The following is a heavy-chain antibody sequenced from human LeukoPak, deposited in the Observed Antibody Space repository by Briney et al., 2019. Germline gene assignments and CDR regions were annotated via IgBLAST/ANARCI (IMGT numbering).Heavy chain of an antibody. CDR1: GYPFTSYN. J-gene: IGHJ4*02. D-gene: IGHD2-2*02. Sequence: GASVKVSCKASGYPFTSYNVNWVRQATGQGLEWMGIINPSGGSTSYAQKFQGRVTITADESTSTAYMELSSLRSEDTAVYYCARGGYCSSTSCYSTTLFDYWGQGTLVTVSS. CDR3: ARGGYCSSTSCYSTTLFDY. CDR2: INPSGGST. V-gene: IGHV1-46*01.